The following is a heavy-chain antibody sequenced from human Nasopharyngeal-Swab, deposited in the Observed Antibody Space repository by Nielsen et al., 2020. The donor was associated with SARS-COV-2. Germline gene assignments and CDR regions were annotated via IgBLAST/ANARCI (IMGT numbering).Heavy chain of an antibody. Sequence: ASVKVSCKASGYTFTSYGISWVRQAPGQGLEWMGWISAYNGNTNYAQKLQGRVTMTTDTSTSTAYMELRSLRSDDTAVYYCARDEGSYYDSSGYYSHAFDIWGQGTMVTVSS. V-gene: IGHV1-18*01. CDR3: ARDEGSYYDSSGYYSHAFDI. CDR1: GYTFTSYG. D-gene: IGHD3-22*01. CDR2: ISAYNGNT. J-gene: IGHJ3*02.